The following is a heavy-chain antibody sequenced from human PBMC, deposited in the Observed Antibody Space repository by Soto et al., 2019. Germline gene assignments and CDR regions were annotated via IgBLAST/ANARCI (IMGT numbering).Heavy chain of an antibody. V-gene: IGHV3-30*18. J-gene: IGHJ6*02. CDR2: ISYDGSNK. Sequence: GGSLRLSCAASGFTFSSYGMHWVRQAPGKGLEWVAVISYDGSNKYYADSVKGRFTISRDNSKNTLYLQMNSLRAEDTAVYYCAKDRRPMVRGVQYYYYGMDVWGQGTTVTVSS. CDR1: GFTFSSYG. CDR3: AKDRRPMVRGVQYYYYGMDV. D-gene: IGHD3-10*01.